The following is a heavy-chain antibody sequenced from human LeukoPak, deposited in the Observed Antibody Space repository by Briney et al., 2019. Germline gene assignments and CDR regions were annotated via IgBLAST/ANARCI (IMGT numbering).Heavy chain of an antibody. Sequence: PGGSLRLSCAASGFTFSSYGMHWVRQAPGKGLEWVAVIWYDGSNKYYADSVKGRFTISRDNSKNTLYLQMNSLRGEDTAVYYCAKCYSNYEGFFDYWGQGTLVTVSS. D-gene: IGHD4-11*01. CDR3: AKCYSNYEGFFDY. CDR1: GFTFSSYG. V-gene: IGHV3-33*06. CDR2: IWYDGSNK. J-gene: IGHJ4*02.